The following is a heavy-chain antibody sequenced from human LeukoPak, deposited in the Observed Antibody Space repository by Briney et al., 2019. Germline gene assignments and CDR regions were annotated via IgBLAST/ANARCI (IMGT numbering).Heavy chain of an antibody. CDR3: ARERGSGSYIGLRHYAFDI. J-gene: IGHJ3*02. Sequence: SETLSLTCAVYGGSFSGYYWSWIRQPPGKGLEWIGEINHSGSTNYNPSLKSRVTISVDTSKNQFSLKLSSVTAADTAVYYCARERGSGSYIGLRHYAFDIWGQGTMVTVSS. CDR1: GGSFSGYY. D-gene: IGHD3-10*01. V-gene: IGHV4-34*01. CDR2: INHSGST.